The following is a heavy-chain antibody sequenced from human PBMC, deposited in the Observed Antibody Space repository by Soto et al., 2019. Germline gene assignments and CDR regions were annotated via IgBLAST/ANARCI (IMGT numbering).Heavy chain of an antibody. CDR3: ALKWGWYFDL. J-gene: IGHJ2*01. D-gene: IGHD1-26*01. V-gene: IGHV4-59*08. CDR1: GGSISSYY. Sequence: QVQLQESGPGLVKPSETLSLTCTVSGGSISSYYWSWIRQPPGKGLEWIGYIYYSGSTNYNPSLKSRVTISVDTSKNQCSLKLSSWTAADTAVYYGALKWGWYFDLGGRGTLVTVSS. CDR2: IYYSGST.